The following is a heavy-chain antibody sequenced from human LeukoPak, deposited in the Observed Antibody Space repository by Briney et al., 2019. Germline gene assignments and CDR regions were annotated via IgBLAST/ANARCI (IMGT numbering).Heavy chain of an antibody. D-gene: IGHD3-9*01. CDR2: IYYSGST. J-gene: IGHJ4*02. V-gene: IGHV4-59*01. CDR1: GGSISSYY. Sequence: SETLSLTCTVSGGSISSYYWSWIRQPPGKGLEWIGYIYYSGSTNYNPALKSRVTISVDTSKNQLSLKLSSVTAADTAVYYCARVLRYFDWSSFFDYWGQGTLVTVSS. CDR3: ARVLRYFDWSSFFDY.